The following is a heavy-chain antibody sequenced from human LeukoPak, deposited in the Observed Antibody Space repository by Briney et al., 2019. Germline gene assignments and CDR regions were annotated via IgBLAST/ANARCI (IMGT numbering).Heavy chain of an antibody. CDR3: ATIYGDYFPYYFDY. D-gene: IGHD4-17*01. J-gene: IGHJ4*02. CDR2: ISAYNGNT. CDR1: GYTFTSYG. Sequence: VASVKVSCKASGYTFTSYGISWVRQAPGQGLEWMGWISAYNGNTNYAQKLQGRVTMTTDTSTSTAYMELRSLRSDDTAVYYCATIYGDYFPYYFDYWGQGTLVTVS. V-gene: IGHV1-18*01.